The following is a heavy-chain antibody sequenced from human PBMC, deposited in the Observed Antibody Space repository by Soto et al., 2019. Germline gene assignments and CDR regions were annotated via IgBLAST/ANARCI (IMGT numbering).Heavy chain of an antibody. D-gene: IGHD6-13*01. CDR3: ARAAIHGSSWYFWFDP. V-gene: IGHV1-69*13. CDR2: IIPLFGTT. J-gene: IGHJ5*02. Sequence: SVKVCFKTSGGPFSRHAINWVRQAPGQGLEWMGGIIPLFGTTNYAQKFKGRVTISADESSSTAYMELSSLTSEDAAVYYCARAAIHGSSWYFWFDPWGQGTLVTVSS. CDR1: GGPFSRHA.